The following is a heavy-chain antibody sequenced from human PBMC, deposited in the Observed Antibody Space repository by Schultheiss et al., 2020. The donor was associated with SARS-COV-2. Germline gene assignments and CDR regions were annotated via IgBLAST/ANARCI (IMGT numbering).Heavy chain of an antibody. Sequence: GGSLRLSCAASGFTFSSYAMSWVRQAPGKGLEWVSGISGSGGSTYYADSVKGRFTISRDNSKNTLYLQMNSLRAEDTAVYYCAKESKQLPYYYYYGMDVWGQGTTVTVSS. CDR2: ISGSGGST. J-gene: IGHJ6*02. CDR1: GFTFSSYA. D-gene: IGHD6-13*01. V-gene: IGHV3-23*01. CDR3: AKESKQLPYYYYYGMDV.